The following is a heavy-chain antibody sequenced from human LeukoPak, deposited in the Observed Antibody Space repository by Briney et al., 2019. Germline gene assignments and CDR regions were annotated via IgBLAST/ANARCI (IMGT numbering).Heavy chain of an antibody. CDR3: ARDPDSSSSKGSAEYFQH. Sequence: GASVKVSCKASGYTFTSYYMHWVRQAPGQGLEWMGIINPSGGSTSYAQKFQGRVTMTRDMSTSTVYMELSSLRSEDTAVYYCARDPDSSSSKGSAEYFQHWGQGTLVTVSS. CDR1: GYTFTSYY. CDR2: INPSGGST. D-gene: IGHD6-13*01. V-gene: IGHV1-46*01. J-gene: IGHJ1*01.